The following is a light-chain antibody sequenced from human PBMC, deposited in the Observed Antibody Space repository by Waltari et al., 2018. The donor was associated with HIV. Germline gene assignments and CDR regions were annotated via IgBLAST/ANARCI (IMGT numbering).Light chain of an antibody. Sequence: EIVLTQSPATLSVSPAQRATLSCRASQSVSNNLAWYQQKPGQSPRLLIYGASARATGIPARFSGSGSGTEFTLTVSSLQSEDFAVYYCQQYNDWLLVTFGQGTRLEIE. CDR3: QQYNDWLLVT. CDR2: GAS. J-gene: IGKJ5*01. CDR1: QSVSNN. V-gene: IGKV3-15*01.